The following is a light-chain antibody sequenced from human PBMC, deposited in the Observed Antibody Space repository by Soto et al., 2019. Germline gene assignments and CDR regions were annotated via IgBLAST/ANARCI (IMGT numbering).Light chain of an antibody. CDR2: RNN. CDR1: SSNIGSYN. V-gene: IGLV1-47*01. CDR3: ATWDDSLSGLVV. J-gene: IGLJ2*01. Sequence: QPVLTQPPSASGTPGQRVTISCSGSSSNIGSYNVHWYQQVPGTAPKLLIYRNNQRPSGVPDRFSGSKSGTSASLAISGLRSEDEGDYYCATWDDSLSGLVVFGGGTKVTVL.